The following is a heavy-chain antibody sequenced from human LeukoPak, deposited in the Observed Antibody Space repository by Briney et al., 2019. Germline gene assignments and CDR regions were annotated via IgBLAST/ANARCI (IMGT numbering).Heavy chain of an antibody. V-gene: IGHV3-30-3*01. Sequence: GGSLRLSCAASGFTLSSYAMHWVRQAPGKGLEWVAVILYDGSNKYYADSVKGRFTISRDNSKNTLYLQMNSLRVEDTAVYYCARGSSGFWDYWGQGTLVTVSS. J-gene: IGHJ4*02. CDR1: GFTLSSYA. D-gene: IGHD3-22*01. CDR3: ARGSSGFWDY. CDR2: ILYDGSNK.